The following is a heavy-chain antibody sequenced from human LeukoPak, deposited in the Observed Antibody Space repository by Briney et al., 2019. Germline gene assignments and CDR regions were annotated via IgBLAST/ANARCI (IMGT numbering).Heavy chain of an antibody. J-gene: IGHJ4*02. V-gene: IGHV3-11*01. CDR3: ARDEKDCSQGACYSAGWLY. D-gene: IGHD2-15*01. CDR1: GFNFSDYS. Sequence: PGGSLRLSCAASGFNFSDYSMSWIRQAPGKGLEWISYISDSDKLMLYADSVRGRFTISRDNARKTLYLHMNSLRAEDTALYYCARDEKDCSQGACYSAGWLYWGQGILVTVSS. CDR2: ISDSDKLM.